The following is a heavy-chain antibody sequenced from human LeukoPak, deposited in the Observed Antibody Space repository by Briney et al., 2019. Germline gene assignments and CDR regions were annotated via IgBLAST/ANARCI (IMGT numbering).Heavy chain of an antibody. CDR2: ISYDGTNE. J-gene: IGHJ4*02. D-gene: IGHD3-16*01. CDR3: ARDGGAH. CDR1: GFTFSTYA. V-gene: IGHV3-30*04. Sequence: PGGSLRLSCAASGFTFSTYAMHWVRQAPGKGLEWVAVISYDGTNEYYRDSVKGRLTISRDNSKDTVYLQINSLRVEDAAVYYCARDGGAHWGQGTLVTVSS.